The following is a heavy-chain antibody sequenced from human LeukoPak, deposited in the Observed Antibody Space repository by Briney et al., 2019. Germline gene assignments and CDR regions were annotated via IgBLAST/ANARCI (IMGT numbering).Heavy chain of an antibody. CDR2: ISWNSGSI. J-gene: IGHJ4*02. D-gene: IGHD6-19*01. CDR3: AKAGRSGWYYFDY. V-gene: IGHV3-9*01. Sequence: GRSLRLSCAASGFTFDDYAMHWVRQAPGKGLEWVSGISWNSGSIGYADSVKGRFTISRDNSKNTLLLQMNSLRAEDTAVYYCAKAGRSGWYYFDYWGQGTLVTVSS. CDR1: GFTFDDYA.